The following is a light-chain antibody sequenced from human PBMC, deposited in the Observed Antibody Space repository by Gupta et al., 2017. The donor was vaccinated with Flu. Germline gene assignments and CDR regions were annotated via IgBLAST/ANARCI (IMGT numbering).Light chain of an antibody. Sequence: GTLSLSLGARATLSCRASQNITGNYLAWYRQKPGQPPRLLMFLASSRASGVPDRFSGSASGTDFTLTINGLETEDFAVYYCQQYSDSHLTFGQGTKVDIK. V-gene: IGKV3-20*01. CDR3: QQYSDSHLT. CDR1: QNITGNY. CDR2: LAS. J-gene: IGKJ2*01.